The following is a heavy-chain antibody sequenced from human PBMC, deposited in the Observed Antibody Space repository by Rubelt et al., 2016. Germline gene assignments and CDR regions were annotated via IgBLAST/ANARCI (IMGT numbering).Heavy chain of an antibody. CDR2: ISGDGGST. J-gene: IGHJ4*02. D-gene: IGHD3-22*01. CDR3: AKDRPYYYDSSGYGEFDY. Sequence: EVQLVESGGGVVQPGGSLRLSCAASGFTFDDYAMHWVRQAPGKGLEWVSLISGDGGSTYYADSVKGRFTISRDNSKNSLYLQMNSLRTEDTALYYCAKDRPYYYDSSGYGEFDYWGQGTLVTVSS. CDR1: GFTFDDYA. V-gene: IGHV3-43*02.